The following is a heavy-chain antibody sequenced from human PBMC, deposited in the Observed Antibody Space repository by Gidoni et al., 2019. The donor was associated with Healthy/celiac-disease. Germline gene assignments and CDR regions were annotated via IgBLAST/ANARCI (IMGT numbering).Heavy chain of an antibody. Sequence: QVQLVQSGAEVKKPGASVKVSCKASGYTFTSYAMHWVRQAPGQKLEWMGWTNAGNGNTKYSQKFQGRVTITSDTSASTSYMELSSLRSEDTAVYYCARDREAAAGFDYWGQGTLVTVSS. J-gene: IGHJ4*02. CDR2: TNAGNGNT. CDR3: ARDREAAAGFDY. V-gene: IGHV1-3*01. D-gene: IGHD6-13*01. CDR1: GYTFTSYA.